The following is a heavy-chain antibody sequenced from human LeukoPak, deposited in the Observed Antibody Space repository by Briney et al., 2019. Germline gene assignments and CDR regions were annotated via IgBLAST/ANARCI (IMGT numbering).Heavy chain of an antibody. CDR1: GGSFSGYY. Sequence: PSETLSLTCAVYGGSFSGYYWSWIRQPPGEGLEWIGEINHSGSTNYNPSLKSRVTISVDTSKNQFSLELSSVTAADTAVYYCAGLPRGYSVDYWGQGILVTVSS. D-gene: IGHD1-26*01. V-gene: IGHV4-34*01. CDR3: AGLPRGYSVDY. CDR2: INHSGST. J-gene: IGHJ4*02.